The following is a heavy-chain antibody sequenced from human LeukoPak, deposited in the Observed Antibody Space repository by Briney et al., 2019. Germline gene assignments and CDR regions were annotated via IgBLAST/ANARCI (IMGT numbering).Heavy chain of an antibody. Sequence: GGSLRLSCAASGFTFSSYSMNWVRQAPGKGLEWVSYISSSSSTIYYADSVEGRFTISRDNAKNSLYLQMNSLRAEDTAVYYCARWGDYYDSSGYYGGHYYYYGMDVWGQGTTVTVSS. CDR1: GFTFSSYS. V-gene: IGHV3-48*04. CDR3: ARWGDYYDSSGYYGGHYYYYGMDV. J-gene: IGHJ6*02. D-gene: IGHD3-22*01. CDR2: ISSSSSTI.